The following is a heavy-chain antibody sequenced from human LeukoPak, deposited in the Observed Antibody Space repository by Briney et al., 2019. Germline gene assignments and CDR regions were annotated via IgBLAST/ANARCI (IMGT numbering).Heavy chain of an antibody. J-gene: IGHJ4*02. D-gene: IGHD3/OR15-3a*01. CDR3: ARAFGLTDY. CDR1: GFTVSSNY. V-gene: IGHV3-48*02. CDR2: ISSSSSTI. Sequence: GGSLRLSCAAPGFTVSSNYMSWVRQTPGKGLEWVSYISSSSSTIYYADSVKGRFTISRDNAKNSLYLQMNSLRDEDTAVYYCARAFGLTDYWGQGTLVTVSS.